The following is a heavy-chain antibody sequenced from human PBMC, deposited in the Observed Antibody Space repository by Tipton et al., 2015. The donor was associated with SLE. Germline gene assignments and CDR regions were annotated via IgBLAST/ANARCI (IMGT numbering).Heavy chain of an antibody. CDR2: ISGSGGST. J-gene: IGHJ4*02. Sequence: SLRLSCAASGFTFSSYGMNWVRQAPGKGLEWVSAISGSGGSTYYADSVKGRFTISRDDSKNTLYLQMNSLRAEDTAVYYCAKDASAYYYDSSGLNFDYWGQGTLVTVSS. CDR3: AKDASAYYYDSSGLNFDY. D-gene: IGHD3-22*01. V-gene: IGHV3-23*01. CDR1: GFTFSSYG.